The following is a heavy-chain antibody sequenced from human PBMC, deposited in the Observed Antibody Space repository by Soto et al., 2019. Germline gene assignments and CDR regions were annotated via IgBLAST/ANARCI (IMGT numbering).Heavy chain of an antibody. V-gene: IGHV4-59*01. CDR3: ARDLWGYCGADCYPLDV. CDR1: GGSISSYY. CDR2: MYNTGST. Sequence: SSETLSLTCTVSGGSISSYYWSGIRQPPGKGLEWIGYMYNTGSTIYNPSLKSRVTISVDTSKNQFSLKLNSVTAADTAVYYCARDLWGYCGADCYPLDVWGQGTTVTVS. D-gene: IGHD2-21*02. J-gene: IGHJ6*02.